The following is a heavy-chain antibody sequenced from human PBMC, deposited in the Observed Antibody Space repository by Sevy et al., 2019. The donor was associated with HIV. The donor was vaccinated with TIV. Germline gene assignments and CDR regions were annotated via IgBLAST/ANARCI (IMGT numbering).Heavy chain of an antibody. CDR1: DGSFSGYY. J-gene: IGHJ5*02. V-gene: IGHV4-34*01. Sequence: PSETLSLTCAVHDGSFSGYYWNWIHQLPGKGLEWIGEINESGITYYNPSLKSRVTISVDTSKKQFSLKLNSVTAADTAVYFCARSPPVVALPGASSWFDPWGQGTLVTVSS. CDR2: INESGIT. CDR3: ARSPPVVALPGASSWFDP. D-gene: IGHD2-2*01.